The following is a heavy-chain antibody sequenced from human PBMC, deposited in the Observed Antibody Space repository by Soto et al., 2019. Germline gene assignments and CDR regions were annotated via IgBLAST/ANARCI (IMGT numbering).Heavy chain of an antibody. CDR1: GGSIRSGGYY. J-gene: IGHJ4*02. Sequence: QVQLQESGPGLVKPSQTLSLTCTVSGGSIRSGGYYWSWIRQHPGKGLEWIGYIYYSGSTYYNPSLKSRVTISVDTSKNQFSLKLSSVTAADTAVYYCARDQLRWSGFDYWGQGTLVTVSS. D-gene: IGHD2-21*01. CDR2: IYYSGST. CDR3: ARDQLRWSGFDY. V-gene: IGHV4-31*03.